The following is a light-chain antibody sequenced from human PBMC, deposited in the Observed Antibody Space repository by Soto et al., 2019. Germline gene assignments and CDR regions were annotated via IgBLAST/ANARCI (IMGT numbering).Light chain of an antibody. Sequence: QSARAQPPGASXTPGQWVTXSCXGSSSNVGSNYVYWYQQLPGTAPKLLIYRNNQRPSGVPDRFFGSKSGTSASLAISGLRSEDEADYCCAAWADSLSGLPVFGTGPNVTVL. J-gene: IGLJ1*01. V-gene: IGLV1-47*01. CDR2: RNN. CDR1: SSNVGSNY. CDR3: AAWADSLSGLPV.